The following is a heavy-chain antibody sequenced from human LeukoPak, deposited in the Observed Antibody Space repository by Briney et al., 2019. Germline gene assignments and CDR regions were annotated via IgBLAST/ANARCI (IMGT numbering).Heavy chain of an antibody. CDR1: GFTFSSYA. Sequence: PGGSLRLSCAASGFTFSSYAMSWVRQAPGKGLEWVSAISGSGGSTYYADSVKGRFTISRDNSKNTLYLQMNSLRAEDTAVYYCAKDQGFPVVPASIDYWGQGTLVTVSS. J-gene: IGHJ4*02. CDR3: AKDQGFPVVPASIDY. D-gene: IGHD2-2*01. CDR2: ISGSGGST. V-gene: IGHV3-23*01.